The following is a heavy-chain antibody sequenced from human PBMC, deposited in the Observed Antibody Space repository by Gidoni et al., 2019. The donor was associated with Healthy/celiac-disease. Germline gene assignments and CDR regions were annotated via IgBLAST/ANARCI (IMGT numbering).Heavy chain of an antibody. Sequence: QVQLVESGGGVVQPGRSLRLSCAASGFTFSSYAMHWVRQAPGKGLEWVAVISYDGSNKYYADSVKGRFTISRDNSKNTLYLQMNSLRAEDTAVYYCARGAIFGVVIGGDAFDIWGQGTMVTVSS. D-gene: IGHD3-3*01. J-gene: IGHJ3*02. CDR3: ARGAIFGVVIGGDAFDI. V-gene: IGHV3-30-3*01. CDR2: ISYDGSNK. CDR1: GFTFSSYA.